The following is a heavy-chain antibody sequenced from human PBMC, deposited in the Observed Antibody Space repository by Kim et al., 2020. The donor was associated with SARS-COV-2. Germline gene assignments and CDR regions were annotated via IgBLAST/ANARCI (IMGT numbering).Heavy chain of an antibody. CDR2: INHSGST. J-gene: IGHJ3*02. Sequence: SETLSLTCAVYGGSFSGYYWSWIRQPPGKGLEWIGEINHSGSTNYNPSLKSRVTISVDTSKNQFSLKLSSVTAADTAVYYCARGLVYRIVVVITTRPDAFDIWGQGTMVTVSS. CDR1: GGSFSGYY. CDR3: ARGLVYRIVVVITTRPDAFDI. V-gene: IGHV4-34*01. D-gene: IGHD3-22*01.